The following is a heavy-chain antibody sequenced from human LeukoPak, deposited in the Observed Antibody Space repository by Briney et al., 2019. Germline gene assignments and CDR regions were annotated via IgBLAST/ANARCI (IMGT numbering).Heavy chain of an antibody. V-gene: IGHV4-59*01. D-gene: IGHD4-23*01. Sequence: KPSETLSLTCTVSGGSTSSYYWSWIRQPPGKGLEWIGYIYYSGSTNYNPSLKSRVTISVDTSKSQFSLKLNSVTAADTAVYYCARGTTVLTYWGQGSLVTVSS. CDR3: ARGTTVLTY. CDR2: IYYSGST. CDR1: GGSTSSYY. J-gene: IGHJ4*02.